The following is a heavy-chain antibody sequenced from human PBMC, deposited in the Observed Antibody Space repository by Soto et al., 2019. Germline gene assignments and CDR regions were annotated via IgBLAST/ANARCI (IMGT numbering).Heavy chain of an antibody. CDR2: ISYSGST. Sequence: PSETLSLTCSVSGASLSSGSYYWSWIRQHPGKGLEWIGYISYSGSTYYNPSLTSRVDMSVDTSKKQFSLRLTSVTAADTAVYYCARDLGSEQWFFDSWGQGTLVTVSS. V-gene: IGHV4-31*03. CDR3: ARDLGSEQWFFDS. D-gene: IGHD6-19*01. CDR1: GASLSSGSYY. J-gene: IGHJ4*02.